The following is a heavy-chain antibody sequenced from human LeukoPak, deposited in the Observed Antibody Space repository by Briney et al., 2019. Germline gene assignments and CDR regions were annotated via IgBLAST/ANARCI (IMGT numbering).Heavy chain of an antibody. Sequence: PGGSLRLSCAASGFTVSSNYMSWVRQAPGKGLEWVSVIYSGGSTYYADSVKGRFTISRDNSKNTLYLQMNSLRAEDTAVYYCARGRQGGSYLYYYYYYIDVWGKGTTVTVSS. CDR2: IYSGGST. V-gene: IGHV3-53*01. CDR3: ARGRQGGSYLYYYYYYIDV. D-gene: IGHD1-26*01. CDR1: GFTVSSNY. J-gene: IGHJ6*03.